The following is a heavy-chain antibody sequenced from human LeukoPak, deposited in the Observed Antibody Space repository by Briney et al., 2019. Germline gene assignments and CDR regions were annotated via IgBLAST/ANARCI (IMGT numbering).Heavy chain of an antibody. CDR3: ARLQGIAAAVDY. CDR2: IYGTGNT. D-gene: IGHD6-13*01. Sequence: KPSETLSLTCTVSGVSISTYYWSWIRQPAGKGLQYIGRIYGTGNTNYNPSLMSRVTMSVDTSKNQFSLKLSSVTAADTAVYYCARLQGIAAAVDYWGQGTLVTVSS. V-gene: IGHV4-4*07. CDR1: GVSISTYY. J-gene: IGHJ4*02.